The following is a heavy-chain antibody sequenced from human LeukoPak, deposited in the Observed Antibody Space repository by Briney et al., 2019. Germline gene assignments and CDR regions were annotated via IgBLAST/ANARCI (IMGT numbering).Heavy chain of an antibody. CDR3: ARGPPNWGYDY. CDR1: GYTLTSYD. Sequence: ASVKVSCKASGYTLTSYDFNWVRQATGQRPEGMGWMSPNSGDTGYAQKFQDRVTMTRNTSISTAYMELSSLRSDDTAVYYCARGPPNWGYDYWGPGTLVTVSS. J-gene: IGHJ4*02. V-gene: IGHV1-8*01. CDR2: MSPNSGDT. D-gene: IGHD7-27*01.